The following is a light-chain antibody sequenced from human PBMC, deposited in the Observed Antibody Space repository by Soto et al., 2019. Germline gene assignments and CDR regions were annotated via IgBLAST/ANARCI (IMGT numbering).Light chain of an antibody. CDR2: EVN. CDR1: SSDVGGYNY. Sequence: QSVLTQPPSASGSPGQSVTISCTGTSSDVGGYNYVSWYQQHPGKAPKVMIYEVNRRPSGVPDRFSGSKSGNTASLTVSGLQAEDEAYYYCSSYAGISWVFGGGTKLTVL. CDR3: SSYAGISWV. J-gene: IGLJ3*02. V-gene: IGLV2-8*01.